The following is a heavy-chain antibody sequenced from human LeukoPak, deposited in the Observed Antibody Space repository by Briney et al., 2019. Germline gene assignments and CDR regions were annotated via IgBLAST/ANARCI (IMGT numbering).Heavy chain of an antibody. Sequence: PSETLSLTCTVSGGSISSYHWNWIRQSLGKGLEWIGYIYDIGSTTYNPSLKSRVTISVDPSKNQFSLKLSSVTAADTAVYYCAREMGSGSEFDFWGQGTLVTVSS. CDR1: GGSISSYH. J-gene: IGHJ4*02. CDR2: IYDIGST. CDR3: AREMGSGSEFDF. V-gene: IGHV4-59*01. D-gene: IGHD6-19*01.